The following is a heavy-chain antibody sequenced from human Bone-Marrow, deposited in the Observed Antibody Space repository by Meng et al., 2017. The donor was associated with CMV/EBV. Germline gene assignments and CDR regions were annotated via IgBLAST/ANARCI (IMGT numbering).Heavy chain of an antibody. CDR3: ARVPFQLSDDAFDI. D-gene: IGHD3-3*02. V-gene: IGHV1-2*02. CDR2: INPNSGGT. J-gene: IGHJ3*02. Sequence: ASVKDSCKASGYTFTGYYMHWVRQAPGQGLERMGWINPNSGGTNYEQKFQGRVSSIRDTSISKAYMELSRLRSDDKAVYYCARVPFQLSDDAFDIWGQGTMVTVSS. CDR1: GYTFTGYY.